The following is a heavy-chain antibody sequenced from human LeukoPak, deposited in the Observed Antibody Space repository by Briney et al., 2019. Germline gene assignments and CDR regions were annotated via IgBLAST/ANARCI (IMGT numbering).Heavy chain of an antibody. D-gene: IGHD5-12*01. CDR3: AKDFGYDDGLDY. J-gene: IGHJ4*02. CDR2: ISYDGTKK. Sequence: GGSLRLSCAASGFTFSSYGMQWVRQAPGKGLEWVAVISYDGTKKYYADSVKGRFTISRDNSKNTLYLQMNSLRAEDTAIYYCAKDFGYDDGLDYWGQGTLVTVSS. V-gene: IGHV3-30*18. CDR1: GFTFSSYG.